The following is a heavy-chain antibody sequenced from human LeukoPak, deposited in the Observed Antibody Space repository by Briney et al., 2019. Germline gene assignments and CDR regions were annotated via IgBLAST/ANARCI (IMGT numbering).Heavy chain of an antibody. Sequence: ASVKVSCKASGYTFTGYYIHWVREAPGQGLEWMGWINPNTGGTNYAQKFQGRVTLTSDTSTRTANMELSSLSSDDTAVYYCATGLRTTDDAFNIWGQGTMVTISS. CDR3: ATGLRTTDDAFNI. CDR2: INPNTGGT. D-gene: IGHD4-17*01. CDR1: GYTFTGYY. V-gene: IGHV1-2*02. J-gene: IGHJ3*02.